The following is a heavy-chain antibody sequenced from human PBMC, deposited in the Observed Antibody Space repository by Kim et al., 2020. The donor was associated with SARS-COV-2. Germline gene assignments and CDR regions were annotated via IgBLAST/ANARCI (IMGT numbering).Heavy chain of an antibody. Sequence: SVKVSCKASGGTFSSYAISWVRQAPGQGLEWMGGIIPIFGTANYAQKFQGRVTITADESTSTAYMELSSLRSEDTAVYYCAMVGWSGYRYDDYWGQGTLVTVSS. CDR2: IIPIFGTA. D-gene: IGHD3-3*01. CDR3: AMVGWSGYRYDDY. CDR1: GGTFSSYA. V-gene: IGHV1-69*13. J-gene: IGHJ4*02.